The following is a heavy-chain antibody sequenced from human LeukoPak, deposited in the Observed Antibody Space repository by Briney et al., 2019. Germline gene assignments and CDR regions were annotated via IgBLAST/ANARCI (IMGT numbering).Heavy chain of an antibody. CDR1: GFTFSNFA. V-gene: IGHV3-7*05. CDR3: ARDLKYYYASGSYSDN. D-gene: IGHD3-10*01. CDR2: IKQDGSEK. J-gene: IGHJ4*02. Sequence: GGSLRLSCAASGFTFSNFAMSWVRQAPGKGLEWVANIKQDGSEKYYVDSVRGRFTISRDNAKNSLYLQMNSLRAEDTAVYYCARDLKYYYASGSYSDNWGQGTLVTVSS.